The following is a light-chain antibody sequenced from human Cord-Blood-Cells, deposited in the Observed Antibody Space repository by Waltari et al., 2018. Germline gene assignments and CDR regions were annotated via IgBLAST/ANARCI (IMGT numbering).Light chain of an antibody. J-gene: IGKJ2*01. CDR2: DDS. CDR1: PSISSW. CDR3: QQYNSYT. V-gene: IGKV1-5*01. Sequence: DIPMTQSPFTLSASAVARVTITCRASPSISSWLAWYQQKPGKAPKLLIYDDSSLESGVPSRFSGSGSGTEFTLTISSLQPYDFATYYCQQYNSYTFGQGTKLEIK.